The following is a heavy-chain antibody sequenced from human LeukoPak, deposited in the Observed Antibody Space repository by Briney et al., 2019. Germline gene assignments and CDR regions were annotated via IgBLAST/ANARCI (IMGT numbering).Heavy chain of an antibody. D-gene: IGHD2-15*01. CDR2: IYPGDSDT. Sequence: GESLKISCKGSGYSFTSYWIGWVRQMPGKGLECMGIIYPGDSDTRYSPSFQGQVTISADKSISTAYLQWSSLKASDTAMYYCARSYCSGGSCPGAFDIWGQGTMVTVSS. CDR3: ARSYCSGGSCPGAFDI. J-gene: IGHJ3*02. V-gene: IGHV5-51*01. CDR1: GYSFTSYW.